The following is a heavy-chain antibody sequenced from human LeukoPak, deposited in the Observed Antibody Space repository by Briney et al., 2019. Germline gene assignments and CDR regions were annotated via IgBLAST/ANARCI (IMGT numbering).Heavy chain of an antibody. CDR2: IHQSGST. CDR3: ARQHYYDSSDYSAWVDH. D-gene: IGHD3-22*01. J-gene: IGHJ4*02. CDR1: GYFISNDYC. Sequence: SETLSLTCTVSGYFISNDYCWGWIRQPPGKGLEWIGSIHQSGSTYYNPSLKSRVTISLDTSKKQFSLKLSSVTAADTAVYYCARQHYYDSSDYSAWVDHWGQGILVTVSS. V-gene: IGHV4-38-2*02.